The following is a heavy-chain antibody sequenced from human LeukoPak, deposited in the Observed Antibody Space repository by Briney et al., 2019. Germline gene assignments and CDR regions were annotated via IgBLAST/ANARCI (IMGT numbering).Heavy chain of an antibody. Sequence: GGSLRLSCAASGFTFSNYWMSWVRQAPGKGLEWVANIKEDGSEKYYVDSVKGRFTVSRDNAKNSLFLQLNSLRVEDTAVHYCATYRATSWGQGALVTVSS. CDR3: ATYRATS. D-gene: IGHD2-21*01. J-gene: IGHJ5*02. CDR1: GFTFSNYW. V-gene: IGHV3-7*03. CDR2: IKEDGSEK.